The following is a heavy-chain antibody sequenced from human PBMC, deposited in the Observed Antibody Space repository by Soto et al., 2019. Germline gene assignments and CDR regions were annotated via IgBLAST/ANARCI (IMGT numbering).Heavy chain of an antibody. CDR3: ARVEDGSSPNSVEY. Sequence: QVQLVESGGGVVQPGRSLRLSCAASGFTFSSYAMHWVRQAPGKGLEWVAVISYDGSNTYYADSVKGRFTISRDNSKNQLYLQMNSLRAEDTAVDYCARVEDGSSPNSVEYWGQGPLVTVSP. CDR1: GFTFSSYA. J-gene: IGHJ4*02. V-gene: IGHV3-30-3*01. D-gene: IGHD6-6*01. CDR2: ISYDGSNT.